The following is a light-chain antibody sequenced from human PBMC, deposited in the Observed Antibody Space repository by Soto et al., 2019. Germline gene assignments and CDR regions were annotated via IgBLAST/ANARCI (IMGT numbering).Light chain of an antibody. Sequence: QSALTQPASMSGSPGQSITISCTGTSGDVGFYDFVSWYQQHPGKAPRLIIYGVTKRPSGVSHRFSGSKSGNTASLTISGLQVEDEADYSCASYTGSSTYLFGGGTKLTVL. V-gene: IGLV2-14*03. CDR1: SGDVGFYDF. CDR3: ASYTGSSTYL. CDR2: GVT. J-gene: IGLJ3*02.